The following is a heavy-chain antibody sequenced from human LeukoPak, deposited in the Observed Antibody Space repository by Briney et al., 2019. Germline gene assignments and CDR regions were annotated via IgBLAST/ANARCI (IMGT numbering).Heavy chain of an antibody. J-gene: IGHJ4*02. CDR3: VQGWRDN. V-gene: IGHV3-7*01. CDR1: GFTFSSYW. D-gene: IGHD2-15*01. Sequence: GGSLRLSCAASGFTFSSYWMTWVRQAPGKGLEWVANINQDSSEKYYVDSVKGRFTISRDNAKNSLYLQLNTLRPEDTAVYYCVQGWRDNWGQGTLVTVSS. CDR2: INQDSSEK.